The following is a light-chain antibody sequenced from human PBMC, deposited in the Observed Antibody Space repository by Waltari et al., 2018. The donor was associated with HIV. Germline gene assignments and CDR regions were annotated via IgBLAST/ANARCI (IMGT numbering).Light chain of an antibody. CDR3: AAWDDSLSGWV. Sequence: QSVLTQPPSASGTPGQRVTISCSGSRSNIGINFVSWYQHLPGTAPKVLIYKNTQRPSGVPDRFSGSKSATSASLAISGLRSEDEADYYCAAWDDSLSGWVFGGGTQLTVL. CDR1: RSNIGINF. J-gene: IGLJ3*02. CDR2: KNT. V-gene: IGLV1-47*01.